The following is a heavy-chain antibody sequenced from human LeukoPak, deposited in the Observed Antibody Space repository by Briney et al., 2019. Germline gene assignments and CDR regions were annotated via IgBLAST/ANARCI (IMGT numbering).Heavy chain of an antibody. CDR2: VYTSGST. J-gene: IGHJ4*02. D-gene: IGHD6-6*01. CDR3: TRQDPIAARPLDY. V-gene: IGHV4-4*07. CDR1: GGSISSYY. Sequence: SETLSLTCTVSGGSISSYYWNWIRQPAGKGLEWIGRVYTSGSTNYNPSLKSRVTMSVDTSKNQFSLKVSSVTAADTAIYYCTRQDPIAARPLDYWGQGTLVTASS.